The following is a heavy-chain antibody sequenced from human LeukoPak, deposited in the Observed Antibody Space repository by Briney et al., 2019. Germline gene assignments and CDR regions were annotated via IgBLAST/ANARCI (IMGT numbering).Heavy chain of an antibody. J-gene: IGHJ4*02. CDR3: AADYYDSSGYPDY. Sequence: SETPSLTRAVYGGSFCGYYWSTIREPPGKGLEWFGEINHSGRTNYNPSLKSRVTISVDTSKNQFSLKLSSVTAADTAVYYCAADYYDSSGYPDYWGQGTLVTVSS. CDR1: GGSFCGYY. V-gene: IGHV4-34*01. CDR2: INHSGRT. D-gene: IGHD3-22*01.